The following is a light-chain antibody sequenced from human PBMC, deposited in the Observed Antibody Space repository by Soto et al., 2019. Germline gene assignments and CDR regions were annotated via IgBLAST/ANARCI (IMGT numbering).Light chain of an antibody. CDR1: SSDIGAGYD. Sequence: QSVLTQPPSVSGAPGQRVTISCTGSSSDIGAGYDVHWYQQLPGIAPKLLLYRSTTRPSGVPDRFSGSKSGTSGSLAITGLQAEDEADYYCQSYDSSLSRYVFGTGTKLTVL. V-gene: IGLV1-40*01. J-gene: IGLJ1*01. CDR3: QSYDSSLSRYV. CDR2: RST.